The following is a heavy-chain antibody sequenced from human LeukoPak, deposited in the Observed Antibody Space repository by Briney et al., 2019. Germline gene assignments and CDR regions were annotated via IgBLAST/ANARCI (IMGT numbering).Heavy chain of an antibody. CDR2: ISGSGGST. J-gene: IGHJ4*02. D-gene: IGHD3-10*01. CDR1: GFTFISYA. CDR3: AREPGYYGSGSYYGY. V-gene: IGHV3-23*01. Sequence: GGSLRLSCAASGFTFISYAMSWVRQAPGKGLEWVSAISGSGGSTYYADSVKGRFTISRDNSKNTLYLQMNSLRAEDTAVYYCAREPGYYGSGSYYGYWGQGTLVTVSS.